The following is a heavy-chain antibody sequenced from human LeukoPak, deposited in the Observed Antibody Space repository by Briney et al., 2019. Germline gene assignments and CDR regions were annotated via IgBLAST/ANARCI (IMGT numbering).Heavy chain of an antibody. CDR1: GYTFTSYD. D-gene: IGHD3-10*01. CDR2: INPNSGGT. Sequence: ASVKVSCKASGYTFTSYDINWVRQAPGQGLEWMGWINPNSGGTNYAQKFQGWVTMTRDTSISTAYMELSRLRSDDTAVYYCAREPQYGSGSYYSFDYWGQGTLVTVSS. CDR3: AREPQYGSGSYYSFDY. J-gene: IGHJ4*02. V-gene: IGHV1-2*04.